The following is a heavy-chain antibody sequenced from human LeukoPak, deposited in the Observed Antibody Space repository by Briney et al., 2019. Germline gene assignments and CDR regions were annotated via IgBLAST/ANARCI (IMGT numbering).Heavy chain of an antibody. CDR3: AKDARGYHRPIDH. J-gene: IGHJ4*02. Sequence: QPGGSLRLSCATYGLTFNDFAMNWVRQAPGKGLEWVSGIGGGGTNTDYAESVKGRFTISRDNSKNTLTLQMSSLRPDGTAVYSCAKDARGYHRPIDHWGQGILVTISS. CDR1: GLTFNDFA. CDR2: IGGGGTNT. V-gene: IGHV3-23*01. D-gene: IGHD3-22*01.